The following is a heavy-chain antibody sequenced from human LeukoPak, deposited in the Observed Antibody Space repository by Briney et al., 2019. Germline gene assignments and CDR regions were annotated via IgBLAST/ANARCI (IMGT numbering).Heavy chain of an antibody. J-gene: IGHJ6*02. CDR2: INHSGST. D-gene: IGHD3-10*01. CDR1: GGSFSGYY. Sequence: LETLSLTCAVYGGSFSGYYWSWIRQPPGKGLEWIGEINHSGSTNYNPSLKSRVTISVDTSKNQFSLELSSVTAADTAVYYCARGAGSPPYYYYGMDVWGQGTTVTVSS. V-gene: IGHV4-34*01. CDR3: ARGAGSPPYYYYGMDV.